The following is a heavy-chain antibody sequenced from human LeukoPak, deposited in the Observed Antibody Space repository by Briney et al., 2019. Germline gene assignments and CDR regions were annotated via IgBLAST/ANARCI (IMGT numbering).Heavy chain of an antibody. CDR3: SKNPCNGGICYDYEFDP. J-gene: IGHJ5*02. V-gene: IGHV3-23*01. D-gene: IGHD2-15*01. Sequence: PGGSLRLSCAASGFTFSTSAMTWVRQAPGKGLEWVSGISASGGSTYYADSVKGRFTISRDNSKNTLYLQVNSLRAEDTAIYYCSKNPCNGGICYDYEFDPCGQGTLVTVSS. CDR1: GFTFSTSA. CDR2: ISASGGST.